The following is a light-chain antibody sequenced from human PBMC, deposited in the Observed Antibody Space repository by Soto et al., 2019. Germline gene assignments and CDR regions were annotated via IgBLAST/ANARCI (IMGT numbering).Light chain of an antibody. CDR2: ATS. Sequence: DIHMTQSPSSLAASVGDRVTITCRASQSISGYLNWYQQKPGKAPRLLIYATSNLQSGVPSRFSGSGSGTDFTLTISSLQHEDFATYYCHQSYSTPSITFGQGTRLETK. V-gene: IGKV1-39*01. J-gene: IGKJ5*01. CDR3: HQSYSTPSIT. CDR1: QSISGY.